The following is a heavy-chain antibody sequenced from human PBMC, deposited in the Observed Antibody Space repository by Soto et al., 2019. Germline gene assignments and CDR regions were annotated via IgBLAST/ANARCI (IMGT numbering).Heavy chain of an antibody. Sequence: SETLSLTCTVSGGSISISSYYWGWIRQPPGKGLEWIGSIYYSGSTYYNPSLKSRVTISVDTSKNQFSLKLSSVTAADTAVYYCARREGSSSWYGAYAFDIWGQGTMVT. D-gene: IGHD6-13*01. CDR1: GGSISISSYY. V-gene: IGHV4-39*01. J-gene: IGHJ3*02. CDR2: IYYSGST. CDR3: ARREGSSSWYGAYAFDI.